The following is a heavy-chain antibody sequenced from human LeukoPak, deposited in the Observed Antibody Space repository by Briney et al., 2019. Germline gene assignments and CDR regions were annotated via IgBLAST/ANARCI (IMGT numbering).Heavy chain of an antibody. V-gene: IGHV4-61*01. CDR2: IYYSGST. CDR3: ARDYAFDI. CDR1: GGSVSSGSSY. Sequence: SETLSLTCTVSGGSVSSGSSYWTWIRQSPGKGLEWIGYIYYSGSTNYNPSLKSRVTISIDTSKNQFSLKLSSVTAADTAVYYCARDYAFDIWGQGTMVTVSS. J-gene: IGHJ3*02.